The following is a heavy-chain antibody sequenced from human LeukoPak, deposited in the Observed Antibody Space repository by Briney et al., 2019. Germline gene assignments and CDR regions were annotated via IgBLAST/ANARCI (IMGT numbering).Heavy chain of an antibody. CDR1: GYTFTSYG. D-gene: IGHD6-13*01. J-gene: IGHJ6*04. CDR3: ARDNVGIAAAATPSMDV. V-gene: IGHV1-18*04. CDR2: ISAYNGNT. Sequence: ASVKVSFKASGYTFTSYGISWVRQAPGQGGEWMGWISAYNGNTNYTQKLQGRVTMTTDTSTSTAYMELGSLRSDDTAVYYCARDNVGIAAAATPSMDVWGKGTTVTVSS.